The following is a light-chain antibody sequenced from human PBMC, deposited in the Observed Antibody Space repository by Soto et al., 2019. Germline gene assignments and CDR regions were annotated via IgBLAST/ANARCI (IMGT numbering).Light chain of an antibody. CDR3: QQLNSYPL. CDR2: AAS. V-gene: IGKV1-9*01. J-gene: IGKJ3*01. Sequence: IQLTQSPSSLSASVGDRVTITCRASQGISSYLAWYQQKPGKAPKLLLYAASTLQSVVPSRFSGSGSGTDFTLTISSLQPEDFAIYYCQQLNSYPLFGPGTKVDIK. CDR1: QGISSY.